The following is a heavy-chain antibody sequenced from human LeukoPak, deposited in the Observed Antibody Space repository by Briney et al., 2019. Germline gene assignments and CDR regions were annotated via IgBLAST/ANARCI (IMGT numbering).Heavy chain of an antibody. CDR2: INPSGGST. CDR1: GYTFPSYY. Sequence: ASVKVSCKASGYTFPSYYMHWVRQAPGQGLERMGIINPSGGSTSYAQKSQGRVTMTRNTSTSTVYMELSSLRSEDTAVYYCARDEGDYGCRNWGQGTLVTVSS. D-gene: IGHD4-17*01. J-gene: IGHJ4*02. CDR3: ARDEGDYGCRN. V-gene: IGHV1-46*01.